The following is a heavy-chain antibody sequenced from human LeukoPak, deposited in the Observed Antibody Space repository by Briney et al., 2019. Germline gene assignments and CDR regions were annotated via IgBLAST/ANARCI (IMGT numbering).Heavy chain of an antibody. CDR3: ARNLKPYYFDY. CDR1: GYTFSVYY. J-gene: IGHJ4*02. V-gene: IGHV1-2*02. CDR2: INPNSGGT. Sequence: ASVTVSFKASGYTFSVYYMHWLRQAPGQGLEWMGWINPNSGGTNYAQKFQGRVTMTRDTSITTAYMELTRLRSDDTAVYYCARNLKPYYFDYWGQGTLVTVSS.